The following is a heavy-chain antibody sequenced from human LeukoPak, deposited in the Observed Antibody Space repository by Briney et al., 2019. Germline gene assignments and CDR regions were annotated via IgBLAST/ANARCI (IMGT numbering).Heavy chain of an antibody. CDR2: INHSGST. D-gene: IGHD4-11*01. V-gene: IGHV4-34*01. J-gene: IGHJ4*02. Sequence: SETLSLTCAVYGGSFSGYYWSWIRQPPGKGLEWSGEINHSGSTNYNPSLKSRVTISVDTSKNQFSLKLSSVTAADTAVYYCARVVGTVTTDLLDYWGQGTLVTVSS. CDR3: ARVVGTVTTDLLDY. CDR1: GGSFSGYY.